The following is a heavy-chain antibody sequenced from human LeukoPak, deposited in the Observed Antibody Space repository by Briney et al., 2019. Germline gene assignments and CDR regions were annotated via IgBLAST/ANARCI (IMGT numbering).Heavy chain of an antibody. D-gene: IGHD1-1*01. CDR2: IYYSGST. Sequence: PSQTLSLTCTVSGGSISSGDYYWSWIRQPPGKGLEWIGYIYYSGSTYYNPSLKSRVTISVDTSKNQFSLKLSSVTAADTAVYYCARLGSTPHLNYYYYYGMDVWGQGTTVTVSS. V-gene: IGHV4-30-4*01. CDR3: ARLGSTPHLNYYYYYGMDV. J-gene: IGHJ6*02. CDR1: GGSISSGDYY.